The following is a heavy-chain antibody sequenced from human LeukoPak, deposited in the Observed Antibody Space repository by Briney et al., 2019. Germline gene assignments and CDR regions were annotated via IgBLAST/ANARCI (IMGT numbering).Heavy chain of an antibody. CDR1: GFTFSNYW. V-gene: IGHV3-7*01. D-gene: IGHD2-2*01. CDR2: IKQDDSEK. J-gene: IGHJ4*02. Sequence: PGGSLRLSCAASGFTFSNYWMSWVRQAPGKGLEWVANIKQDDSEKYYVDSVKGRFTISRDNAKNSLSLQMNSLGAEDTAVYYCARVRARSYCSSSSCYGYWGQGTLVTVSS. CDR3: ARVRARSYCSSSSCYGY.